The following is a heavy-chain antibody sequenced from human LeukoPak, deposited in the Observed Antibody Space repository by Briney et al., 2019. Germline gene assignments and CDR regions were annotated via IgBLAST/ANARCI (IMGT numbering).Heavy chain of an antibody. V-gene: IGHV3-23*01. CDR1: GFTFSTYA. CDR3: ARGIGGPDY. D-gene: IGHD4-23*01. CDR2: ISSSGGST. Sequence: GGSLRLSCAASGFTFSTYAMNWVRQAPGKGLEWVSAISSSGGSTYYADSVKGRFTISRDNSKNTLYLQMNSLRAEDTAVYYCARGIGGPDYWGRGTLVTVSS. J-gene: IGHJ4*02.